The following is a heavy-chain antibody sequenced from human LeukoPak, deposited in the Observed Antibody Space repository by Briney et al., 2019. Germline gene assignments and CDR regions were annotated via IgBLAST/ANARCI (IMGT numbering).Heavy chain of an antibody. V-gene: IGHV4-38-2*02. CDR2: VYHSGGT. CDR1: AYSISSSYY. D-gene: IGHD2-15*01. CDR3: AREQKGYCSGGSCELTDY. Sequence: SETLSLTCTVSAYSISSSYYWGWIRQPPGKGLQWIGTVYHSGGTYYDPSLKSRVSISVDMSKNQFSLKLSSVTAADTAVYYCAREQKGYCSGGSCELTDYWGQGTLVTVSS. J-gene: IGHJ4*02.